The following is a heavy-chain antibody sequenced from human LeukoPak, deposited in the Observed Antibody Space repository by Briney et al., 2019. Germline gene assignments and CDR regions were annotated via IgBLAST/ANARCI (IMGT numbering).Heavy chain of an antibody. D-gene: IGHD3-22*01. CDR2: INHSGST. CDR1: GGSFSGYY. Sequence: SETLSLTCAVYGGSFSGYYWSWIRQPPGKGLEWIGEINHSGSTNYNPSLKSRVTISVDTSKNQFSLKLSSVTAADTAVYYCARHRRYYDSSGYKRGHWFDPWGQGTLVTVSS. J-gene: IGHJ5*02. CDR3: ARHRRYYDSSGYKRGHWFDP. V-gene: IGHV4-34*01.